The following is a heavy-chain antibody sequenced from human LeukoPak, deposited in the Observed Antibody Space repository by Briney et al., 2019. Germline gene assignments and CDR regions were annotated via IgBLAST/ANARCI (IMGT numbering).Heavy chain of an antibody. CDR1: GYSFITYW. D-gene: IGHD2-21*01. CDR2: IYPGDSDT. Sequence: GESLKISCKSSGYSFITYWIAWVRQMPGKGLEWMGIIYPGDSDTRYSPSFQGQVTISADKSISTAYLQWTSLKASDSAMYYCARVLIRGDEIDYWGQGTLVTVSS. J-gene: IGHJ4*02. CDR3: ARVLIRGDEIDY. V-gene: IGHV5-51*01.